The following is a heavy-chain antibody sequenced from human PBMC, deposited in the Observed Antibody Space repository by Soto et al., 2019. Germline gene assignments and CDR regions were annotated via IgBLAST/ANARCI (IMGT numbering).Heavy chain of an antibody. CDR1: GGSISSGDYY. V-gene: IGHV4-30-4*01. Sequence: SETLSLTCTVSGGSISSGDYYWSWIRQPPGKGLEWIGYIYYSGSTYYNPSLKSRVTISVDKSKNQFSLKLSSVTAADTAVYYCARAHSDIVVVPAALNWFDPWGQGTLVTVSS. J-gene: IGHJ5*02. CDR2: IYYSGST. CDR3: ARAHSDIVVVPAALNWFDP. D-gene: IGHD2-2*01.